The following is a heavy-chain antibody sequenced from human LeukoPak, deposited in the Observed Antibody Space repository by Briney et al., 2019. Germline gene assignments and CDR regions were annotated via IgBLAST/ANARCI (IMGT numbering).Heavy chain of an antibody. CDR3: ARDPDLYDSSGYLG. CDR1: GYTFTSYA. J-gene: IGHJ4*02. CDR2: INTNTGNP. D-gene: IGHD3-22*01. Sequence: ASVKVSCTASGYTFTSYAMNWVRQAPGQGLEWMGWINTNTGNPTYAQGFTGRFVFSLDTSVSTAYLQISSLKAEDTAVYYCARDPDLYDSSGYLGWGQGTLVTVSS. V-gene: IGHV7-4-1*02.